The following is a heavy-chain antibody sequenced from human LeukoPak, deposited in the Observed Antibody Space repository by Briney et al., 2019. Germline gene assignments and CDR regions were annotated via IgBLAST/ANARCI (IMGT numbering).Heavy chain of an antibody. D-gene: IGHD3-16*02. J-gene: IGHJ4*02. CDR1: GGSFSGYY. CDR3: ARGLRLGELSLSFDY. V-gene: IGHV4-34*01. CDR2: INHSGST. Sequence: SETLSLTCAVYGGSFSGYYWSWIRQPPGKGLEWIGEINHSGSTNYNPSLKSRVTISVDTSKNQFSLKLSSVTAADTAVYYCARGLRLGELSLSFDYWGQGTLVTVSS.